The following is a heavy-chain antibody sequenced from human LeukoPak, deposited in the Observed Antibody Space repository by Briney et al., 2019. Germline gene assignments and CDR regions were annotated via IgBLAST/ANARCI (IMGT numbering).Heavy chain of an antibody. D-gene: IGHD3-3*01. CDR2: IYVTGST. Sequence: SETLSLTCSVSGGSFSTYYWSWIRQSAGKGLEWIGRIYVTGSTNYNPSLKSRVTMSVDTSNNHFSLKLTSVTAADTAMYYCARESFGVFDGGLSNAFDVWGQGTTVTVSS. CDR3: ARESFGVFDGGLSNAFDV. CDR1: GGSFSTYY. J-gene: IGHJ3*01. V-gene: IGHV4-4*07.